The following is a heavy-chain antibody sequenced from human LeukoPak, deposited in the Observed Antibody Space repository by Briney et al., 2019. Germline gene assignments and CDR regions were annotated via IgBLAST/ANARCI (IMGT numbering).Heavy chain of an antibody. CDR2: ISWNSGSI. Sequence: GGSLRLSCAASGFTFDDYAMHWVRQAPGKGLEWVSGISWNSGSIGYADSVKGRFTISRDNAKNSLYLQMNSLRAEDTALYYCAKDIGGSDGSGPFDPWGQGTLVTVSS. V-gene: IGHV3-9*01. CDR3: AKDIGGSDGSGPFDP. J-gene: IGHJ5*02. CDR1: GFTFDDYA. D-gene: IGHD3-10*01.